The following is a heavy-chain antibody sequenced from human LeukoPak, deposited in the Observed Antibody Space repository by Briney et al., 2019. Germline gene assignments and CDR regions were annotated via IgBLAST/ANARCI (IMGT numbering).Heavy chain of an antibody. J-gene: IGHJ4*02. D-gene: IGHD5-18*01. CDR3: ARGLWLLGFDY. CDR1: GGSFSGYY. V-gene: IGHV4-34*01. Sequence: PSETLSLTCAVYGGSFSGYYWSWIRQPPGKGLEWIGEINHSGSTNYNPSLKSRVTISVDTSKNQFSLKLSSVTAADTAVYYCARGLWLLGFDYWGQGTLVTVSS. CDR2: INHSGST.